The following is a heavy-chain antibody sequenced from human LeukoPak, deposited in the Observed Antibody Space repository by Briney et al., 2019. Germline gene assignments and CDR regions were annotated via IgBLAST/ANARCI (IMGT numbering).Heavy chain of an antibody. D-gene: IGHD5-18*01. CDR2: IYYSGST. CDR3: AREGYSYGSTRPYYYYYYMDD. J-gene: IGHJ6*03. Sequence: SETLSLTCTVSGGSISSHYWSWIRQPPGKGLEWIGYIYYSGSTNYNPSLKSRVTISVDTSKNQFSLKLSSVTAADTAVYYCAREGYSYGSTRPYYYYYYMDDWGKGTTVTVSS. V-gene: IGHV4-59*11. CDR1: GGSISSHY.